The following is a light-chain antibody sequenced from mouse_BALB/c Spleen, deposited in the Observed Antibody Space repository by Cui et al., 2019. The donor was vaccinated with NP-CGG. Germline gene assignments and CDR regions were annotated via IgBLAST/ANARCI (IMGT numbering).Light chain of an antibody. Sequence: QPVVTQVSALITSPGETVTLTCRSSTGAVTTSNYANWVQEKPDHLFTGLIGGTNNRAPGVPARFSGSLIGDKAALTITGAQTEDEAIYFCALWYSNHWVFGGGTKLTVL. CDR3: ALWYSNHWV. V-gene: IGLV1*01. J-gene: IGLJ1*01. CDR1: TGAVTTSNY. CDR2: GTN.